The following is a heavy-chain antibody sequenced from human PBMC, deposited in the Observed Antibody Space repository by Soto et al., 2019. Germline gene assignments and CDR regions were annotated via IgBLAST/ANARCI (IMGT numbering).Heavy chain of an antibody. CDR1: GGSISSGGYY. V-gene: IGHV4-31*03. J-gene: IGHJ4*02. CDR3: AREEGYGSGGCCYFCD. CDR2: IYYSGST. D-gene: IGHD2-15*01. Sequence: TLSLTYTVSGGSISSGGYYWSWIRQHPGKGLEWIGYIYYSGSTYYNPSLKSRVTIPVDTSKNQFSLKLSSVPAADTAVYYCAREEGYGSGGCCYFCDWGEGTLVTVSS.